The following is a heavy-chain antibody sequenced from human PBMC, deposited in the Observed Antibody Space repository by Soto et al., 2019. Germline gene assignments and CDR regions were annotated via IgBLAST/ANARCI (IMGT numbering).Heavy chain of an antibody. V-gene: IGHV3-23*01. CDR3: AKDWHNWNYVGSGEY. Sequence: GGSLRLSCAASGFTFSSYAMSWVRQAPGKGLEWVSAISGSGGSTYYADSVKGRFTISRDNSKNTLYLQMNSLRAEDTAVYYCAKDWHNWNYVGSGEYWGQGTLVTVSS. CDR1: GFTFSSYA. J-gene: IGHJ4*02. CDR2: ISGSGGST. D-gene: IGHD1-7*01.